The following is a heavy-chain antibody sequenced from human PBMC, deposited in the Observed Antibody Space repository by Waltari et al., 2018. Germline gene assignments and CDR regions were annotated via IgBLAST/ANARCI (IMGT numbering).Heavy chain of an antibody. D-gene: IGHD1-26*01. J-gene: IGHJ4*02. V-gene: IGHV3-23*04. CDR2: ISGRGGST. Sequence: EVQLVESGGGLVQPGGSLRLSCAASGFTFSSYAMSWVRQAPGKGLEWVSAISGRGGSTYNADAVKGRFTISRDNSKSTLYLQMNGRRAEDTAVYYCARASSGSSYTYLDYWGQGTLVTVSS. CDR3: ARASSGSSYTYLDY. CDR1: GFTFSSYA.